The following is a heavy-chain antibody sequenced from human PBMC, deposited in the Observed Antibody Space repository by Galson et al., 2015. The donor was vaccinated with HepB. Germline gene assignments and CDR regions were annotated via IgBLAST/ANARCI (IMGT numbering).Heavy chain of an antibody. CDR2: IIPIFGIA. V-gene: IGHV1-69*10. D-gene: IGHD3-22*01. Sequence: SVKVSCKASGGTFSSYAISWVRQAPGQGLEWMGGIIPIFGIANYAQKFQGRVTITADKSTSTAYMELSSLRSEDTAVYYCARGDRDSSGYYLDYWGQGTLVTVSS. J-gene: IGHJ4*02. CDR3: ARGDRDSSGYYLDY. CDR1: GGTFSSYA.